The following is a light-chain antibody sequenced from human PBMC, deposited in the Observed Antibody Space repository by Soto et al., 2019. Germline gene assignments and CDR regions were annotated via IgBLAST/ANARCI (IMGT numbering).Light chain of an antibody. CDR3: QQSFSTPPT. V-gene: IGKV1-39*01. CDR2: AAS. J-gene: IGKJ1*01. CDR1: QSISSF. Sequence: IQLTQSPSSLSASLGDRVTITCRASQSISSFLTWYQQKAGKAPKLLIYAASSLQSGVPSRFSGSGSGTDFTLTISSLQPEDFASYYCQQSFSTPPTFGQGTKVDI.